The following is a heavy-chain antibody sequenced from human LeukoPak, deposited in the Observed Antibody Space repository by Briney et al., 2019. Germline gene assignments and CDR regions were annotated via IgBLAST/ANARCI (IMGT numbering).Heavy chain of an antibody. V-gene: IGHV1-2*02. CDR1: RYTFTGYY. Sequence: ASVKVSCKASRYTFTGYYMHWVRQAPGQGLEWMGWINPNSGGTNYAQKFQGRVTMTRDTSTSTVYMELSSLKSEDTAVYYCARDSSLSSSFKFDYWGQGTLVTVSS. CDR2: INPNSGGT. CDR3: ARDSSLSSSFKFDY. J-gene: IGHJ4*02. D-gene: IGHD6-13*01.